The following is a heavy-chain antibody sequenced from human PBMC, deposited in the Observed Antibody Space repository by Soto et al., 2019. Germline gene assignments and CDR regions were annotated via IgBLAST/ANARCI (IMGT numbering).Heavy chain of an antibody. CDR3: ASGYDSTKYYFDY. CDR1: GGTFSSYT. D-gene: IGHD5-12*01. V-gene: IGHV1-69*02. J-gene: IGHJ4*02. Sequence: QVQLVQSGAEVKKPGSSVKVSCKASGGTFSSYTISWVRQAPGQGLEWMGRIIPILGIANYAQKFQGRVTITADKSTSTAYMELSSLRSEDTAVYYCASGYDSTKYYFDYWGQGFLVTVSS. CDR2: IIPILGIA.